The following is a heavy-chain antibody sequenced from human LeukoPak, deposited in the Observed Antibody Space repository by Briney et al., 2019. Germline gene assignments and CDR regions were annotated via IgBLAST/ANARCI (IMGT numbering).Heavy chain of an antibody. CDR2: TYYRSKWYY. Sequence: SQTLSLTCVISGDSVSSNSAAWNWIRQSPSRGLEWLGRTYYRSKWYYHYAVSMKSRITVNPDTSKSQFSLQLNSVTPEDTAVYYCARTRDLGPDYWGQGTLVTVPS. CDR1: GDSVSSNSAA. V-gene: IGHV6-1*01. J-gene: IGHJ4*02. CDR3: ARTRDLGPDY. D-gene: IGHD1-26*01.